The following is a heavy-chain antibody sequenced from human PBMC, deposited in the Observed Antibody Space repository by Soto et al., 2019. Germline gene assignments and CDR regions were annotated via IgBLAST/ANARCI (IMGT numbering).Heavy chain of an antibody. D-gene: IGHD2-2*01. Sequence: QVQLQESGPGLVKPSETLSLTCTVSGGSISSYYWSWIRQPPGKGLEWIGYIYYSGSTNYNPSLMSRVTISVDTSKHQVSLKLSSVTAADTAVYYCARGDCSSTSCYGGNFYYYGMDIWGQGTTVTVSS. CDR1: GGSISSYY. CDR3: ARGDCSSTSCYGGNFYYYGMDI. J-gene: IGHJ6*02. CDR2: IYYSGST. V-gene: IGHV4-59*08.